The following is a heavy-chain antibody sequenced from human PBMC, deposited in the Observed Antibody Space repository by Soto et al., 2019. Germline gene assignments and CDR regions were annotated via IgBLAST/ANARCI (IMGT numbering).Heavy chain of an antibody. CDR2: IKSKTDGGTT. Sequence: SNAWMNWVRQAPGKGLEWVGRIKSKTDGGTTDYAAPVKGRFTISRDDSKNTLYLQMNSLKTEDTAVYYCTTHYYYDSSGYYPGSAFDIWGQGTMVTVSS. CDR3: TTHYYYDSSGYYPGSAFDI. D-gene: IGHD3-22*01. CDR1: SNAW. V-gene: IGHV3-15*07. J-gene: IGHJ3*02.